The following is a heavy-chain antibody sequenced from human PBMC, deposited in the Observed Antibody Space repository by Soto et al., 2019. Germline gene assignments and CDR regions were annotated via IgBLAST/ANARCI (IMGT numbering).Heavy chain of an antibody. CDR3: AKDIGMDYYYMDV. V-gene: IGHV3-9*01. D-gene: IGHD1-26*01. CDR2: ISWNSGSI. Sequence: EVQLVESGGGLVQPGRSLRLSCAASGFTFDDYAMHWVRQAPGKGLEWVSGISWNSGSIGYADSVKGRFTISRDNAKNSLYLQMNSLRAEDTALYYCAKDIGMDYYYMDVWGKGTTVTVSS. CDR1: GFTFDDYA. J-gene: IGHJ6*03.